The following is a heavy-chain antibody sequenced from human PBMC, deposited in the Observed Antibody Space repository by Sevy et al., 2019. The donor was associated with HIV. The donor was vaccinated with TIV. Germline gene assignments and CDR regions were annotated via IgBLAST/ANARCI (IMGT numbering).Heavy chain of an antibody. D-gene: IGHD5-18*01. Sequence: GGSLRLSCAASGFSVNSNYMTWVRQAPRKGLEGVSVIYSDETTYHADSVKDRFTISRDNSKNMLYLQMSSLRAEDTAIYYCARGKSGYGYALNYWGQGTLVTVSS. CDR1: GFSVNSNY. CDR3: ARGKSGYGYALNY. V-gene: IGHV3-66*01. J-gene: IGHJ4*02. CDR2: IYSDETT.